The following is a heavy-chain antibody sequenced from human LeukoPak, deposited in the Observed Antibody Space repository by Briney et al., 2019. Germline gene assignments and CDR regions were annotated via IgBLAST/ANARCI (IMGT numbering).Heavy chain of an antibody. V-gene: IGHV3-30*18. D-gene: IGHD3-10*01. CDR2: ISYDGSNK. J-gene: IGHJ4*02. CDR1: GFTFSSYG. CDR3: AKDSNYYGSGGKGY. Sequence: PGGSLRLSCAASGFTFSSYGMHWARQAPGKGLEWVAVISYDGSNKYYADSVKGRFTISRDNSKNTLYLQMNSLRAEDTAVYYCAKDSNYYGSGGKGYWGQGTLVTVSS.